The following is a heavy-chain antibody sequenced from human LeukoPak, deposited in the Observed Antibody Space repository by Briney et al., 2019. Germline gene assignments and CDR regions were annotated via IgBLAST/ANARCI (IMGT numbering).Heavy chain of an antibody. Sequence: KTSETLSLTCTVSGGSISTYYWSWIRQPPGKGLEWIGYIHYSGSTKYNPSLKSRVTISVDTSKNQFSLKLTSVTAADTAVYYCARGPNYYGSGSYLDYWGQGTLVTVSS. D-gene: IGHD3-10*01. CDR1: GGSISTYY. CDR3: ARGPNYYGSGSYLDY. J-gene: IGHJ4*02. V-gene: IGHV4-59*01. CDR2: IHYSGST.